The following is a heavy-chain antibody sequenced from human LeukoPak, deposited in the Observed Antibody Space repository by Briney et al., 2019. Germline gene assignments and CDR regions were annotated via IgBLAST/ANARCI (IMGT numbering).Heavy chain of an antibody. CDR1: GFPVGNNF. CDR2: IYSGGGT. J-gene: IGHJ4*02. D-gene: IGHD6-6*01. Sequence: PGGSLRLSFAAPGFPVGNNFMTWVRQAPGKGLEWISLIYSGGGTNYADSVKGRFTISRDSSKNTLYLQMNGLRAEDTAVYYCATSPEYGHWGQGTLVTVSS. CDR3: ATSPEYGH. V-gene: IGHV3-53*01.